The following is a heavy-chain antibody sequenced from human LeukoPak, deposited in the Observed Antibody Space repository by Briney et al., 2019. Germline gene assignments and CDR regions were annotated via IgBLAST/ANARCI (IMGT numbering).Heavy chain of an antibody. J-gene: IGHJ4*02. CDR1: GFTFSDYY. V-gene: IGHV3-23*01. CDR2: ISGSGGST. CDR3: AKGQLSSFDY. D-gene: IGHD1-1*01. Sequence: GGSLRLSCAASGFTFSDYYMSWIRQAPGKGLEWVSAISGSGGSTYYADSVKGRFTISRDNSKNTLYLQMNSLRAEDTAVYYCAKGQLSSFDYWGQGTLVTVSS.